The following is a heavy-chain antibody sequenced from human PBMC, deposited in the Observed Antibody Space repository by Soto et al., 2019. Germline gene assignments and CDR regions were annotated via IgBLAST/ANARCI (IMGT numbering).Heavy chain of an antibody. D-gene: IGHD4-17*01. J-gene: IGHJ4*02. V-gene: IGHV3-23*01. CDR3: AKRSRYVDYEDY. CDR1: GFTFSSYA. CDR2: ISGSGGST. Sequence: EVQLLESGGGLVQPGGSLRLSCAASGFTFSSYAMSWVRQAPGKGLEWVSAISGSGGSTYYADSMKGRFTISRDNSKNTLYLQMHSLIAEHTAVYYCAKRSRYVDYEDYWGQGTLVTVSS.